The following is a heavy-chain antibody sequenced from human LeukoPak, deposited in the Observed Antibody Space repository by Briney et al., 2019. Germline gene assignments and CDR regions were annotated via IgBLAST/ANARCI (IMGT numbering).Heavy chain of an antibody. D-gene: IGHD6-19*01. J-gene: IGHJ4*02. CDR3: ARAQGGTWYSSGWYSFGY. Sequence: GGSLRLSCAASGFTFDDYGMSWVRQAPGKGLEWVSGINWNGGSTGYADSVKGRFTISRDNAKNSLYLQMNSLRAEDTALYYCARAQGGTWYSSGWYSFGYWGQGTLVTVSS. V-gene: IGHV3-20*04. CDR1: GFTFDDYG. CDR2: INWNGGST.